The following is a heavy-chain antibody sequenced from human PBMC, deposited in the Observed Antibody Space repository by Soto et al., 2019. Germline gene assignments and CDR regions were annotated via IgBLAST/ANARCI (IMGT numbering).Heavy chain of an antibody. CDR1: GFTFSTST. V-gene: IGHV3-21*02. CDR3: ARVGSPGYCSGGFCPPPDY. D-gene: IGHD2-15*01. CDR2: ISSTITYT. Sequence: EVQMVESGGGMVKPGGSLRLSCAASGFTFSTSTMNWVRQAPGQGLEWLSSISSTITYTYYAASVRGRFTISRDNDKNSLYLQMNSLTAEDTAVYYCARVGSPGYCSGGFCPPPDYWGQGTLVTVSS. J-gene: IGHJ4*02.